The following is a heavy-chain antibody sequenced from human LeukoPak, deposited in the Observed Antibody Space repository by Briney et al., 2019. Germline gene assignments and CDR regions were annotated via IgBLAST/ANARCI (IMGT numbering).Heavy chain of an antibody. CDR1: GGSFSGYY. Sequence: PSETLSLTCAVYGGSFSGYYWSWIRQPPGKGLEWIGEINHSGSTNYNPSLKSRVTISVDTSKNQFSLKLSSVTAADTAVYYCARGLLRFLEWLPPPYGMDVWGQGTTVTVSS. D-gene: IGHD3-3*01. V-gene: IGHV4-34*01. CDR3: ARGLLRFLEWLPPPYGMDV. J-gene: IGHJ6*02. CDR2: INHSGST.